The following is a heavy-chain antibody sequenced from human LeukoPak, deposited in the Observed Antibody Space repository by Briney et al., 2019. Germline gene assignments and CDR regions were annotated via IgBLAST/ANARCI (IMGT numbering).Heavy chain of an antibody. D-gene: IGHD2-15*01. Sequence: GGSLRLSCAASGFTFSSYWMSWVRQAPGKGLEWVSAISGSGGSTYYADSVKGRFTISRDNSKNTLYLQMNSLRAEDTAVYYCAKDGAYCSGGSCYLGRGHYFDYWGQGTLVTVSS. J-gene: IGHJ4*02. V-gene: IGHV3-23*01. CDR2: ISGSGGST. CDR3: AKDGAYCSGGSCYLGRGHYFDY. CDR1: GFTFSSYW.